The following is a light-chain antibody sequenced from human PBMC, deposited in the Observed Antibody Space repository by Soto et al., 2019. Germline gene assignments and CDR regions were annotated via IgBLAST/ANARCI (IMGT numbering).Light chain of an antibody. V-gene: IGKV1-5*01. CDR3: QQYNSYDMWS. Sequence: DIQMTQSPSTLSASVGDRVTITCRASQGISKWLAWYQQKPGKAPKLLIYGASSLENGGPSRFSGSGSGTEFPLTISSLQPDDFATYFCQQYNSYDMWSFGQGTKVDLK. J-gene: IGKJ1*01. CDR2: GAS. CDR1: QGISKW.